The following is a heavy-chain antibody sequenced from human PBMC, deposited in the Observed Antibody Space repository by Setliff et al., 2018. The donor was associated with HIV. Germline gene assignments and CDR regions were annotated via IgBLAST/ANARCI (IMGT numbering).Heavy chain of an antibody. D-gene: IGHD6-13*01. Sequence: GGSLRLSCAESGLTISFNYMSWVRQTPGKGLEWVSVLYNGGTTEYAASVKGRLTISRDDSKTVAYLQMNSLKTEDTAVYYCTSRTGYTSSWYGWGADYWGQGTLVTVSS. CDR1: GLTISFNY. CDR3: TSRTGYTSSWYGWGADY. CDR2: YNGGTT. J-gene: IGHJ4*02. V-gene: IGHV3-49*04.